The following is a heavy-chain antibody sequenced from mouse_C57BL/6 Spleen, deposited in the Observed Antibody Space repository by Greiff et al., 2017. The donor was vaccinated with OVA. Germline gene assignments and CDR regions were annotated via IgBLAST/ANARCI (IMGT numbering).Heavy chain of an antibody. CDR3: ARLGPYYFDY. CDR2: IDPSDSYT. J-gene: IGHJ2*01. V-gene: IGHV1-69*01. D-gene: IGHD4-1*01. CDR1: GYTFTSYW. Sequence: QVQLQQPGAELVMPGASVKLSCKASGYTFTSYWMHWVKQRPGQGLEWIGEIDPSDSYTNYNQKFKGKSTLTVDKSSSTAYMQLSSLTSEYSAVYYCARLGPYYFDYWGQGTTLTVSS.